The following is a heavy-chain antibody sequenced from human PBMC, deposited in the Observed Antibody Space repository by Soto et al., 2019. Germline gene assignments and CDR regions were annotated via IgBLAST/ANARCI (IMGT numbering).Heavy chain of an antibody. V-gene: IGHV4-59*08. J-gene: IGHJ5*02. CDR3: ARHYGITMIAGDWFDP. CDR1: GASITSHH. D-gene: IGHD3-22*01. CDR2: VYYSGNT. Sequence: PSETLSLTCSVSGASITSHHWTLIRQPPGTGLEYIGYVYYSGNTNYNPSLKSRVTISVDTSKNQFSLKLSSVTAADTAVYYCARHYGITMIAGDWFDPWGQGTLVTVSS.